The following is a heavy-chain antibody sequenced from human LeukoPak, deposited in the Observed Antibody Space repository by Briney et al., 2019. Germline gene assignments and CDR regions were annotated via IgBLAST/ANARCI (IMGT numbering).Heavy chain of an antibody. J-gene: IGHJ3*02. CDR3: ARHSDRASASTPHAFDI. CDR2: VHCSGGT. V-gene: IGHV4-39*01. CDR1: GGSISSCGYY. D-gene: IGHD6-13*01. Sequence: SETLSLTCSVSGGSISSCGYYWGWIRQSPGRGLEWIGSVHCSGGTYYSPSLKSRVTISVDTSKKPLYVKLGSVTAADTAVYYCARHSDRASASTPHAFDIWGQGTMVTVSS.